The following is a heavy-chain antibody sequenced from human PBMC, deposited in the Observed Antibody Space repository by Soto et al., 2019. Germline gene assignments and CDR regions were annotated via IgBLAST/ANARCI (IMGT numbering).Heavy chain of an antibody. CDR1: GYTFTSYG. CDR3: ARDRQATYYYDSSGSEAAD. Sequence: ASVKVSCKASGYTFTSYGISWVRQAPGQGLEWMGWISAYNGNTNYAQKLQGRVTMTTDTSTSTAYMELRSLRSDDTAVYYCARDRQATYYYDSSGSEAADWGQGTLVTVSS. D-gene: IGHD3-22*01. V-gene: IGHV1-18*01. J-gene: IGHJ4*02. CDR2: ISAYNGNT.